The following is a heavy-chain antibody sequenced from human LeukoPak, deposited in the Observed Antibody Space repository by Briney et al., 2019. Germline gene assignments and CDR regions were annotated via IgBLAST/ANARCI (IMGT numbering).Heavy chain of an antibody. CDR1: GGSISSYW. CDR3: ARGGYTISSYIFDY. V-gene: IGHV4-4*07. D-gene: IGHD3-16*02. Sequence: SETLSLTCSVSGGSISSYWWSWIRQPAGKGLEFIGRIYTTGRTNYNPSLKSRVSMSVDTSKNKFSLELRSVTAADTAVYFCARGGYTISSYIFDYWGQGALVTVS. CDR2: IYTTGRT. J-gene: IGHJ4*02.